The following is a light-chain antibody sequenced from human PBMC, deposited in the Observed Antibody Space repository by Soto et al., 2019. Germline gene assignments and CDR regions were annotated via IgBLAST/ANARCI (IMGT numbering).Light chain of an antibody. CDR3: QQLNSHPIT. V-gene: IGKV1-27*01. CDR1: HRIVND. J-gene: IGKJ5*01. CDR2: AAS. Sequence: EIQITQCPYSLSASVGDTVTITCLARHRIVNDLAWYQNKHEKVPNLLSYAASTLQSGVPSRFSGGGSGTDSPLTISSLQHEDAATYYRQQLNSHPITFGQGTRLEIK.